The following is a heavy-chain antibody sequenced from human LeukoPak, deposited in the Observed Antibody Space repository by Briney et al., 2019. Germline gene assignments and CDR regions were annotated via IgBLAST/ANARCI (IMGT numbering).Heavy chain of an antibody. J-gene: IGHJ4*02. CDR3: AREETYYYGSGS. CDR1: GYTFTNYG. CDR2: ITTNNGNT. Sequence: ASVKVSCKASGYTFTNYGISWVRQAPGQXLEWMGWITTNNGNTNYAQKFQGRVTMTADTSTSTAYMELRSLRSDDTAVYYCAREETYYYGSGSWGQGTLVTVSS. D-gene: IGHD3-10*01. V-gene: IGHV1-18*01.